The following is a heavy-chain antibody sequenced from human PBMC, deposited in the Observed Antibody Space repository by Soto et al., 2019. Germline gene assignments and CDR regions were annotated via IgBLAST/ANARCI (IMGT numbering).Heavy chain of an antibody. V-gene: IGHV3-23*01. CDR1: GFTFSSYA. CDR3: AKDRRVLGITMIVG. CDR2: ISGSGGST. Sequence: EVQLLESGGGLVQPGGSLRLSCAASGFTFSSYAMSWVRQAPGKGLEWVSAISGSGGSTYYADSVKGRSTISRDNSKNTLYLQMNCLRAEDTAVYYCAKDRRVLGITMIVGWGQGTLVTVSS. J-gene: IGHJ1*01. D-gene: IGHD3-22*01.